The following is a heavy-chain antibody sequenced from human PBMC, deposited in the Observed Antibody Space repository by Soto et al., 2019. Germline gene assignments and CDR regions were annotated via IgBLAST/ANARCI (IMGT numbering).Heavy chain of an antibody. CDR1: GYSFTDYW. J-gene: IGHJ4*02. CDR3: ARALTGTIHPHYFGH. CDR2: IYPGDSDT. D-gene: IGHD1-7*01. V-gene: IGHV5-51*01. Sequence: PGESLKISCRGSGYSFTDYWVGWVRHMPGKGLEWMGIIYPGDSDTRYSPSFQGQVTISADNSISTAYLQWSSLRASDTAMYYCARALTGTIHPHYFGHWGQGTLVTVSS.